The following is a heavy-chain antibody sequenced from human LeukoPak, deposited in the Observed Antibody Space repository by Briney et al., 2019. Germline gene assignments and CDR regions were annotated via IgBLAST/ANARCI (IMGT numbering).Heavy chain of an antibody. CDR3: ARDLERYYDLEGRSGY. J-gene: IGHJ4*02. Sequence: ASVKVSCKASGYTFTSYGISWVRQAPGQGLEWMGWISAYNGNTNYAQKLQGRVTMTTDTSTSTAYMELRSLRSDDTAVYYCARDLERYYDLEGRSGYWGQGTLVTVSS. CDR2: ISAYNGNT. D-gene: IGHD3-3*01. CDR1: GYTFTSYG. V-gene: IGHV1-18*01.